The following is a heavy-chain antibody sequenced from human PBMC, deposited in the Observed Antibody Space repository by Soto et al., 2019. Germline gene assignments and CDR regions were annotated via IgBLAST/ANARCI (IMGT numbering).Heavy chain of an antibody. D-gene: IGHD2-15*01. CDR1: GYSISSGCY. Sequence: SETLSLTCAVSGYSISSGCYWGWIRQPPGKGLEWIGSIYHSGSTYYNPSLKSRVTISVDTSKNQFSLKLSSVTAADTAVYYCARDSVAAGNYYYYGMDVWGQGTTVTVSS. CDR2: IYHSGST. J-gene: IGHJ6*02. V-gene: IGHV4-38-2*01. CDR3: ARDSVAAGNYYYYGMDV.